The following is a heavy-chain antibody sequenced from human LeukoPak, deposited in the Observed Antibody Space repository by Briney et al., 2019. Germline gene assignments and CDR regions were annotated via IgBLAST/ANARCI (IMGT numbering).Heavy chain of an antibody. V-gene: IGHV3-23*01. CDR2: ISDGGVRT. CDR1: GGSISSYY. J-gene: IGHJ4*02. CDR3: AKDQAPRAARVIYFDY. D-gene: IGHD2-15*01. Sequence: ETLSLTCTVSGGSISSYYWSWIRQPPGKGLEWVSGISDGGVRTYYAGSVKGRFTISRDNSKNTLYLHMDSLRVEDTALYFCAKDQAPRAARVIYFDYWGQGNLVTVSS.